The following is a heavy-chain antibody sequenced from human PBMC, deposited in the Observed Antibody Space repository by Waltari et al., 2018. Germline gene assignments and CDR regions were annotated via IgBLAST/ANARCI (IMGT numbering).Heavy chain of an antibody. Sequence: VRLLDSGGGLVQPGGSLSLSCAASGSPFSTHVMTWGRRGPGKGPGVVSRISEGGGIINYADSVKGRFTISRDNAKNTLYLQMNSLRADDTAVYYCARGSGVDSWGQVTLVTISS. D-gene: IGHD7-27*01. V-gene: IGHV3-23*01. CDR2: ISEGGGII. CDR3: ARGSGVDS. CDR1: GSPFSTHV. J-gene: IGHJ4*02.